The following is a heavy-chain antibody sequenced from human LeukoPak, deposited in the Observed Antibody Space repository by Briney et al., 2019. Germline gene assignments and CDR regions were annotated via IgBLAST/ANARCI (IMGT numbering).Heavy chain of an antibody. CDR2: ISSSSSYI. J-gene: IGHJ4*02. V-gene: IGHV3-21*01. CDR3: ATTVAGTADY. Sequence: RGGSLRLSCAASGFTFSSYSMNWVRQAPGKGLEWVSSISSSSSYIYYTDSVKGRFTISRDNAKNSLYLQMNSLRAEDTAVYYCATTVAGTADYWGQGTLVTVSS. CDR1: GFTFSSYS. D-gene: IGHD6-19*01.